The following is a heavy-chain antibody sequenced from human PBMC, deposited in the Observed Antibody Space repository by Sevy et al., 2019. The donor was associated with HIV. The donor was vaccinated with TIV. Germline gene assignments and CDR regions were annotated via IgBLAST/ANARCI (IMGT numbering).Heavy chain of an antibody. CDR1: GYTFTGYY. J-gene: IGHJ3*02. Sequence: ASVKVSCKASGYTFTGYYMHWVRQAPGQGLEWMGWVNPNSGGTNYAQKFQGWVTMPRDTSISTAYMELSRLRSDDTAVYYCARGPRRRYYDSSGYWAFDIWGQGTMVTVSS. CDR3: ARGPRRRYYDSSGYWAFDI. D-gene: IGHD3-22*01. CDR2: VNPNSGGT. V-gene: IGHV1-2*04.